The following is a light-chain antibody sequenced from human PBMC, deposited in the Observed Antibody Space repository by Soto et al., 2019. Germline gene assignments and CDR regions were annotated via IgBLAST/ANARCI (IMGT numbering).Light chain of an antibody. J-gene: IGLJ2*01. V-gene: IGLV1-47*01. Sequence: QSVLTQPPSASGTPGQRVTISCSGSSSNIGSNHVYWYQQFPGMAPKLFMYRSDQRPTGVPDRFSGSKSGTSASLAISGLRSDDEADYYCSARDDILSGVVFGGGTQLTVL. CDR2: RSD. CDR3: SARDDILSGVV. CDR1: SSNIGSNH.